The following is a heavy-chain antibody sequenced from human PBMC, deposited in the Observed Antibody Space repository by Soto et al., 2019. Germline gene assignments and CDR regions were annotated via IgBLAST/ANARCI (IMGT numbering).Heavy chain of an antibody. D-gene: IGHD3-16*02. J-gene: IGHJ4*02. Sequence: QVQLVESGGGVVQPGRSLRLSCAASGFTFSSYGMHWVRQAPGKGLEWVAVISYDGSNKYYADSVKGRFTISRDNSKNTLYLQTNSLRAEDTALYYCAKDQGGSCFDYWGQGTLVTVSS. CDR2: ISYDGSNK. V-gene: IGHV3-30*18. CDR3: AKDQGGSCFDY. CDR1: GFTFSSYG.